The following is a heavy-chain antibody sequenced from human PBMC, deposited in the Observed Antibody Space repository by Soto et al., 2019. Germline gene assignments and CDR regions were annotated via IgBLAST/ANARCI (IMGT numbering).Heavy chain of an antibody. CDR3: ARDSDYYDSSGYYPEYFQH. CDR1: GFTFSSYA. D-gene: IGHD3-22*01. CDR2: ISYDGSNK. Sequence: PGGSLRLSCAASGFTFSSYAMHWVRQAPGKGLEWVALISYDGSNKYYADSVKGRFTISRDNSKNSLYLQMNSLRDEDTAVYYCARDSDYYDSSGYYPEYFQHWGQGTLVTVSS. V-gene: IGHV3-30-3*01. J-gene: IGHJ1*01.